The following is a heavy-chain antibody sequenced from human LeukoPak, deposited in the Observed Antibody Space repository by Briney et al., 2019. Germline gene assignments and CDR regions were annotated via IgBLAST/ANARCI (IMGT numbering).Heavy chain of an antibody. Sequence: GGSLRLSCAASGFTFSNSATSWVRQAPGKGLEYVSGITNTGGSTYYTDSVKGRFTISRDNSKKTLHLQMNSLRAEDTAVYYCAKDLGVAVWGQGTLVTVSS. CDR2: ITNTGGST. V-gene: IGHV3-23*01. D-gene: IGHD2-8*01. CDR1: GFTFSNSA. J-gene: IGHJ4*02. CDR3: AKDLGVAV.